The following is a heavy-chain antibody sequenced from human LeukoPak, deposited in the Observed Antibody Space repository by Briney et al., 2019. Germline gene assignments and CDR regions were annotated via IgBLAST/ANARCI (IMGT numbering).Heavy chain of an antibody. CDR3: AKDVYYDILTGYQAGLFDP. V-gene: IGHV3-30*02. D-gene: IGHD3-9*01. CDR2: IRDDVSNK. CDR1: GFTFSTYG. Sequence: LSGGSLRLSCAASGFTFSTYGMHWVRQAPGKGLEWVAFIRDDVSNKYYADSVKGRFTISRNNSKNTLYLQMNSLRAEDTAVYYCAKDVYYDILTGYQAGLFDPWGQGTLVTVSS. J-gene: IGHJ5*02.